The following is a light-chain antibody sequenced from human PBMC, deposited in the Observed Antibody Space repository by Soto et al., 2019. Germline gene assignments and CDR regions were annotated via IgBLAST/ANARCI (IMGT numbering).Light chain of an antibody. CDR2: AAS. V-gene: IGKV1-39*01. CDR3: QQSYLTPWT. CDR1: QRISSY. Sequence: DIQMTQSPSSLSASVGDRVTITCRASQRISSYLNWYQQKPGKAPKLLIYAASSLQSGVPSRFSGSGSGTDFTLTISSLQPEDFATYYCQQSYLTPWTFGQGTKVEIK. J-gene: IGKJ1*01.